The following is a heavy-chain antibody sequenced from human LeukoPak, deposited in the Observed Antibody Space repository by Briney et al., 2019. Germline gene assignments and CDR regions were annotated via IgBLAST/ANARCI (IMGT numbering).Heavy chain of an antibody. V-gene: IGHV4-39*01. CDR3: ARGQVGAWFDP. Sequence: PSETLSLTCTVSGGSLTSTNYYWGWIRQSPGKGLEWIGSIYYSGSTYYNPSLKSRATISVDTSKNQLSLKLSSVTAADTAVYYCARGQVGAWFDPWGQGALVAISS. J-gene: IGHJ5*02. CDR1: GGSLTSTNYY. CDR2: IYYSGST. D-gene: IGHD2-15*01.